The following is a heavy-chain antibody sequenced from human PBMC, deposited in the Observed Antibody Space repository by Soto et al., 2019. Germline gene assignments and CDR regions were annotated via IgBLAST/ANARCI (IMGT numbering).Heavy chain of an antibody. D-gene: IGHD3-9*01. V-gene: IGHV4-34*01. CDR1: GGSFSGYY. J-gene: IGHJ2*01. Sequence: QVQLQQWGAGPLRPLETLSLTCGVSGGSFSGYYWAWIRQSPGKGLEWIGEINDRGSINYNPSLKRRVSISVDTSKNHYSPNLRSVTAADTAVYYCARESHDILTGPPWVWYFDLWGRGTLVTVSS. CDR3: ARESHDILTGPPWVWYFDL. CDR2: INDRGSI.